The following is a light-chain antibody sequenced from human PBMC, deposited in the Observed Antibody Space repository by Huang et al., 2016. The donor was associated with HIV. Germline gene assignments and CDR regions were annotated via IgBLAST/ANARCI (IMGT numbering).Light chain of an antibody. Sequence: EIVMTQSPATLSASTGERATLSCRASQSVSANLAWYQQKPGQAPRLLIYASSTRVTGIPARFSGSGSGTLFTLTISSLESEDFALYFCQQYNKWPLTFAGGTRVEIK. CDR3: QQYNKWPLT. J-gene: IGKJ4*01. CDR2: ASS. CDR1: QSVSAN. V-gene: IGKV3-15*01.